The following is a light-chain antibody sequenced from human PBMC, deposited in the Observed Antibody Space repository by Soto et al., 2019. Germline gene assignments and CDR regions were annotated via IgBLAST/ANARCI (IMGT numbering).Light chain of an antibody. V-gene: IGKV1-17*03. CDR3: LQQKSYPIT. CDR1: QGISNY. CDR2: DAS. J-gene: IGKJ5*01. Sequence: DIQMTQSPSAMSAFVGDRVTITCRASQGISNYLAWFQQKPGKVPKRLIYDASSLQTGVPSRFSGSGSGTEFTLTISSLQPEDFATYYCLQQKSYPITFGQGTRLEIK.